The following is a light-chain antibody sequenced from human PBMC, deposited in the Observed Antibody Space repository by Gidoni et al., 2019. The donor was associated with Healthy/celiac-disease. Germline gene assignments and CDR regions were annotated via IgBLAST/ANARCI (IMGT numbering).Light chain of an antibody. CDR2: AAS. V-gene: IGKV1-39*01. Sequence: DIPMTQSPSSLSASVGDRVTITFRARQSISSNINWYQQKPGKAHKLLIYAASSVQRGVPSRFSGSGSGTDSTLTISSLQPEDFATYYCQQNYSTSMTFGQGTKVEIK. CDR1: QSISSN. CDR3: QQNYSTSMT. J-gene: IGKJ1*01.